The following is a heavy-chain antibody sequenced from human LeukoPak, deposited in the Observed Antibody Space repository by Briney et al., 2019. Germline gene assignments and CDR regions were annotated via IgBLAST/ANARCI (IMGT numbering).Heavy chain of an antibody. CDR3: ARERDYDFWSGYSPFDY. CDR1: GGTFSSYA. V-gene: IGHV1-69*13. D-gene: IGHD3-3*01. Sequence: ASVKVSCKAAGGTFSSYAIIWVRQAPGQGLEWMGGIIPIFGTANYAQKFQGRVTITADESTSTAYMELSSLRSEDTAVYYCARERDYDFWSGYSPFDYWGQGTLVTVSS. J-gene: IGHJ4*02. CDR2: IIPIFGTA.